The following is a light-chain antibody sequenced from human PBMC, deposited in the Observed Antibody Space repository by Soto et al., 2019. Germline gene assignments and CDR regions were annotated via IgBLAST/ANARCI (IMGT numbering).Light chain of an antibody. Sequence: QSALTQPPSASGSPGQSVTISCTGTSSDVGGYNYVSWYQQHPGKAPKLMIYEVSKRPSGVPDRFSGSKSGNTASLTVSGLQAEDEAEYYCSSYAGSNNLVFRGGTQLIVL. J-gene: IGLJ2*01. V-gene: IGLV2-8*01. CDR1: SSDVGGYNY. CDR3: SSYAGSNNLV. CDR2: EVS.